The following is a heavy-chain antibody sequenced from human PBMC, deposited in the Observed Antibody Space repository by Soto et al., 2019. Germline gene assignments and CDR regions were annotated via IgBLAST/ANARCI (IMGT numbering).Heavy chain of an antibody. V-gene: IGHV5-10-1*01. Sequence: GESLKISCKCSGYSFTSYWISWVRQMPGKGLEWMGRIDPSDSYTNYSPSFQGHVTISADKSISTAYLQWSSLKASDTAMYYCARLGSVYANPGYYYGMDVWGQGTTVTVS. CDR1: GYSFTSYW. CDR3: ARLGSVYANPGYYYGMDV. J-gene: IGHJ6*02. CDR2: IDPSDSYT. D-gene: IGHD2-8*01.